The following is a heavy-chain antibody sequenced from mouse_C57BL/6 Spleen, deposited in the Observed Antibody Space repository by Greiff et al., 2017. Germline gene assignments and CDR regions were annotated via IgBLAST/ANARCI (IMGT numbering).Heavy chain of an antibody. CDR3: VRHKDYGSSYGAMDY. Sequence: EVQGVESGGGLVQPKGSLKLSCAASGFSFNTYAMNWVRQAPGKGLEWVARIRSKSNNYATYYADSVKDRFTISRDDSESMLYLQMNNLKPEDTAMYYCVRHKDYGSSYGAMDYWGQGTSVTVSS. D-gene: IGHD1-1*01. J-gene: IGHJ4*01. CDR2: IRSKSNNYAT. V-gene: IGHV10-1*01. CDR1: GFSFNTYA.